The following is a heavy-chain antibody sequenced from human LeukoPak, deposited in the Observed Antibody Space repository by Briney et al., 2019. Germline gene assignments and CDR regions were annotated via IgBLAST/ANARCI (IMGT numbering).Heavy chain of an antibody. CDR1: GMSITSRHY. CDR2: TSHSDSP. J-gene: IGHJ4*02. Sequence: SETLSLTCSVSGMSITSRHYWGWIRQSPGKGLEWIGSTSHSDSPYYNPSLESRVTISLDTSKNQFSLKLSSLTAADTAVYYCARLTSSSSGSSFDYRGLGTLVTVSS. D-gene: IGHD6-13*01. V-gene: IGHV4-38-2*02. CDR3: ARLTSSSSGSSFDY.